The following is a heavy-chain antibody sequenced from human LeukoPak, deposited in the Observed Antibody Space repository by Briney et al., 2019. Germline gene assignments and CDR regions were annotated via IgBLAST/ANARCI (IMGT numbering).Heavy chain of an antibody. CDR1: GVSISSGSNY. D-gene: IGHD2-2*02. J-gene: IGHJ6*03. CDR3: ARATYRTYYYMDV. CDR2: IYSSGGT. Sequence: PSETLSVTCSVSGVSISSGSNYWGWIRQPPGKTLEWIGSIYSSGGTYYNPSLKSRAIILIDTAKNHVSLNLSSVTAADTAVYYCARATYRTYYYMDVWGKGTTVTVSS. V-gene: IGHV4-39*07.